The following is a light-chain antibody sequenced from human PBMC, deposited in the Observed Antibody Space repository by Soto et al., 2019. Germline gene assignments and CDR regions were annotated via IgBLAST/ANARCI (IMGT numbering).Light chain of an antibody. V-gene: IGKV1-39*01. Sequence: DIQMTQSPSSLSASVGDRVTVTCRASQRISTYLNWYQQKPGKAPKLLIYGASSLQGGVPSRFCGSGYGTDFTLTISSLQPEDSATYYCQQSYSTHWTFGQGTKVEIK. CDR1: QRISTY. CDR3: QQSYSTHWT. J-gene: IGKJ1*01. CDR2: GAS.